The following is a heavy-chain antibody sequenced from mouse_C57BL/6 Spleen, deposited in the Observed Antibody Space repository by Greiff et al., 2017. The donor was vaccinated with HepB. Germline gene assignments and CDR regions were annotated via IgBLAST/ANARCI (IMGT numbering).Heavy chain of an antibody. V-gene: IGHV1-50*01. D-gene: IGHD1-1*01. CDR2: IDPSDSYT. CDR3: ARHYYGSSYGAMDY. CDR1: GYTFTSYW. Sequence: QVQLQQPGAELVKPGASVKLSCKASGYTFTSYWMQWVKQRPGQGLEWIGEIDPSDSYTNYNQKFKGKATLTVDTYSSTAYMQISSLTSEDSAVYYCARHYYGSSYGAMDYWGQGTSVTVSS. J-gene: IGHJ4*01.